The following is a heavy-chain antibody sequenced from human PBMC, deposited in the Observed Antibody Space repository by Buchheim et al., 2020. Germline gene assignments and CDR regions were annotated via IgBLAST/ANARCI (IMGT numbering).Heavy chain of an antibody. V-gene: IGHV3-21*01. CDR1: GFTFISFS. Sequence: EVQLVEPGGGLVKPGGSLRLSCAASGFTFISFSMNWVRQAPGKGLEWVSSISSSSSYIYYADSVKGRFTISRDNAQNSLYLQMNSLRAEDTAVYYCARVRGTNYYYYGMDVWGQGTT. CDR2: ISSSSSYI. D-gene: IGHD3-10*01. CDR3: ARVRGTNYYYYGMDV. J-gene: IGHJ6*02.